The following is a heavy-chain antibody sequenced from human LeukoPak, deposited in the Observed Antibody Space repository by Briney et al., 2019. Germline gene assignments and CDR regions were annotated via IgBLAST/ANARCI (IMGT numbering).Heavy chain of an antibody. V-gene: IGHV1-8*03. CDR2: MNPNSGNT. CDR1: GYTFTSYD. Sequence: ASVKVPCKASGYTFTSYDINWVRQATGQGLEWMGWMNPNSGNTGYAQKFQGRVTITRNTSISTAYMELSSLRSEDTAVYYCARGRIAAAGYYFDYWGQGTLVTVPS. CDR3: ARGRIAAAGYYFDY. D-gene: IGHD6-13*01. J-gene: IGHJ4*02.